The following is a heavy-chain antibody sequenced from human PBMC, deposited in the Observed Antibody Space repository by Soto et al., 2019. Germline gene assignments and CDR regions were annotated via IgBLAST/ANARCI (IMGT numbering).Heavy chain of an antibody. CDR2: TSYDGTYS. J-gene: IGHJ4*02. CDR1: GFTFSSYT. Sequence: GGSLRLSCAASGFTFSSYTMHWVRQAPGKGLEWVAITSYDGTYSHYADSMKGRFTISRDNSKNMLYLQVNSLRAEDTAVYYCATDAECSGGSCYIDYWGQGTLVTVSS. V-gene: IGHV3-30-3*01. D-gene: IGHD2-15*01. CDR3: ATDAECSGGSCYIDY.